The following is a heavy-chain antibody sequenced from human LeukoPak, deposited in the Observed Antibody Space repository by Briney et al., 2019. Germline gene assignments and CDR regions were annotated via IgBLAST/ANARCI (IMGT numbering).Heavy chain of an antibody. Sequence: SETLSLTCTVSGGSISSSSYYWGWIRQPPGKGLEWIGSIYYSGSTYYNPSLKSRVTISVDTSKDQFSLKLSSVTAADTAVYYCARRGRADYVWGSYRSYYFDYWGQGTLVTVSS. CDR2: IYYSGST. CDR1: GGSISSSSYY. D-gene: IGHD3-16*02. V-gene: IGHV4-39*01. CDR3: ARRGRADYVWGSYRSYYFDY. J-gene: IGHJ4*02.